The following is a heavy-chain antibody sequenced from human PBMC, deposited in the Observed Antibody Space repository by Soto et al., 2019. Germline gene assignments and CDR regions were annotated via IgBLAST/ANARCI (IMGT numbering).Heavy chain of an antibody. Sequence: PSETLSLTCAVYGGSFSGYYWSWIRQPPGKGLEWIGEINHSGSTNYNPSLKSRVTIPVDTSKNQFSLKLSSVTAADTAVYYCARGPTGTTYYYYGMDVWGQGTTVTVSS. D-gene: IGHD1-7*01. V-gene: IGHV4-34*01. CDR3: ARGPTGTTYYYYGMDV. CDR2: INHSGST. J-gene: IGHJ6*02. CDR1: GGSFSGYY.